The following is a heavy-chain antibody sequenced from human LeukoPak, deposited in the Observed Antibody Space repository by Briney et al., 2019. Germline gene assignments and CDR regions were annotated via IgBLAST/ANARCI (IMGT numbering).Heavy chain of an antibody. Sequence: SETLSLTCTVSGGSVSSGSYYWSWIRQPPGKGLEWIGYIYYSGSTNYNPSLKSRVTISVDTSNNQFSLKLSSVTAADTAVYYCARDREMATTKAFDIWGQGTVVTVSS. CDR1: GGSVSSGSYY. CDR2: IYYSGST. D-gene: IGHD5-24*01. J-gene: IGHJ3*02. V-gene: IGHV4-61*01. CDR3: ARDREMATTKAFDI.